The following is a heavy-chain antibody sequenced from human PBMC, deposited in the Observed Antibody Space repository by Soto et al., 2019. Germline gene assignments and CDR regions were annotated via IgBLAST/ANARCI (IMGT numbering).Heavy chain of an antibody. V-gene: IGHV1-69*13. D-gene: IGHD6-19*01. CDR1: GGTFSSYA. J-gene: IGHJ4*02. Sequence: SVKVSCKASGGTFSSYAISWVRQAPGQGLEWMGGIIPIYGKTNYAQKFQGRVTITADASTSTAYMELRSLRSDDTAVYYCARDHSSGWAAFDYWGQGTLVTVSS. CDR2: IIPIYGKT. CDR3: ARDHSSGWAAFDY.